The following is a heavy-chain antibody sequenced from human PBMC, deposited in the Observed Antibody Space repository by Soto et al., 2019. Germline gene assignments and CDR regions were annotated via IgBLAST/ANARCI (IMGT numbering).Heavy chain of an antibody. V-gene: IGHV1-18*01. CDR2: ITSYNSQT. D-gene: IGHD1-20*01. Sequence: QVQLVQSGAEVKKPGASVKVSCKASGYTFSSFSISWVRQAPGQGLEWLGWITSYNSQTRYAQKLQGRATLTTDTSTNTAYMELRSLKFDDTAVYYCARGSDRFNRNDPWDYWGQGTLVTVSS. CDR1: GYTFSSFS. CDR3: ARGSDRFNRNDPWDY. J-gene: IGHJ4*02.